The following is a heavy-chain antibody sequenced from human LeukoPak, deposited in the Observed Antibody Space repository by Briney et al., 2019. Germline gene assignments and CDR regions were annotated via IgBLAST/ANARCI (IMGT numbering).Heavy chain of an antibody. V-gene: IGHV3-74*01. Sequence: GGSLRLSCAAPGFTFSSYWMHWVRQAHGKGLMWVSRINSDGSRTTYADSVRGRFTISRDNAKCTLYLQTNSLRAEDTAVYYCARVRDDYTYFDCWGQGTLVTVSS. CDR3: ARVRDDYTYFDC. J-gene: IGHJ4*02. D-gene: IGHD4-11*01. CDR2: INSDGSRT. CDR1: GFTFSSYW.